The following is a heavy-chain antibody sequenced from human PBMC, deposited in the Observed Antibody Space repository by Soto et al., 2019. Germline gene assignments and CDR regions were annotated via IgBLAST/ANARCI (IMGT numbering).Heavy chain of an antibody. CDR1: GYTFTGYY. CDR3: ARDAAKPNYYGSGSLSYRKLPGYYYGMDV. Sequence: ASVKVSCKASGYTFTGYYMHWVRQAPGQGLEWMGWINPNSGGTNYAQKLQGRVTITRDTSMSTAYMELSRLRSEYTAVYYCARDAAKPNYYGSGSLSYRKLPGYYYGMDVWGQGTTVTVSS. D-gene: IGHD3-10*01. J-gene: IGHJ6*02. V-gene: IGHV1-2*02. CDR2: INPNSGGT.